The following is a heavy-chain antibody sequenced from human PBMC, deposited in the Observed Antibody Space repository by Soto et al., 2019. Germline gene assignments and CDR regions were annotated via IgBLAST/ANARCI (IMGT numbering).Heavy chain of an antibody. CDR2: IYYSGST. CDR3: ARALIGGANYYYYGMDV. V-gene: IGHV4-31*03. CDR1: GGSISSGGYY. D-gene: IGHD3-16*01. Sequence: SETLSLTCTVSGGSISSGGYYWSWIRQHPGKGLEWIGYIYYSGSTYYNPSLKSRVTISVDTSKNQFSLKLSSVTAADTAVYYCARALIGGANYYYYGMDVWGQGTTVTVSS. J-gene: IGHJ6*02.